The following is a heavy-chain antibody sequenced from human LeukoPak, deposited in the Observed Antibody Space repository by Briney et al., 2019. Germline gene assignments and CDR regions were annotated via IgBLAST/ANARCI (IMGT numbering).Heavy chain of an antibody. D-gene: IGHD3-10*01. CDR1: GYTFTGYY. V-gene: IGHV1-2*02. CDR2: INPNSGGT. J-gene: IGHJ6*02. CDR3: ARVGSGSYGDLYGMDV. Sequence: ASVKVSCKASGYTFTGYYMHWVRQAPGQGLEWMGWINPNSGGTNYAQKFQGRVTMTRDTSISTVYMELSRLRSDDTAVYYCARVGSGSYGDLYGMDVWGQGTTVTVSS.